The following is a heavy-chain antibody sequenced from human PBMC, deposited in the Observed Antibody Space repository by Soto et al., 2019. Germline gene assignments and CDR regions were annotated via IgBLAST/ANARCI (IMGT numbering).Heavy chain of an antibody. CDR3: ARERWIQLHYYNGMDV. CDR1: GFTFSSYS. V-gene: IGHV3-48*02. J-gene: IGHJ6*02. CDR2: ISSSSSTI. D-gene: IGHD5-18*01. Sequence: GGSLRLSCAASGFTFSSYSMNWVRQAPGKGLEWVSYISSSSSTIYYADSVKGRFTISRDNAKNSLYLQMNSLRDEDTAVYYCARERWIQLHYYNGMDVWGQGTTVTLSS.